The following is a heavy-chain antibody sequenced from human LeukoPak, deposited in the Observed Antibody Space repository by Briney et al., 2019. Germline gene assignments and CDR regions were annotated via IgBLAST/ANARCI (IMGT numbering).Heavy chain of an antibody. D-gene: IGHD4-17*01. CDR3: AKGIGDYVYLPDRDY. CDR1: GFTFSSYW. Sequence: PPGGSLRLSCAASGFTFSSYWMNWARQAPGKGLEWVSAISGSGGSTYYADSVKGRFTISRDNSKNTLYLQMNSLRAEDTAVYYCAKGIGDYVYLPDRDYWGQGTLVTVSS. CDR2: ISGSGGST. V-gene: IGHV3-23*01. J-gene: IGHJ4*02.